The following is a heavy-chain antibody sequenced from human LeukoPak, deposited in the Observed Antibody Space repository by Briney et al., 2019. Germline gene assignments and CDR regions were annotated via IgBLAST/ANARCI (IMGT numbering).Heavy chain of an antibody. CDR1: GFTFSTHE. CDR2: ISSDIRTI. CDR3: ARYGSGTSYITNYFDY. Sequence: PGGFLRLSCVGSGFTFSTHEMNWVRQAPGKGLEWVSYISSDIRTIYYADSVQGRLTISRDNAKNSLYLEMKSLRDEDTAVYYCARYGSGTSYITNYFDYWGQGTLVTVSS. J-gene: IGHJ4*02. V-gene: IGHV3-48*02. D-gene: IGHD3-10*01.